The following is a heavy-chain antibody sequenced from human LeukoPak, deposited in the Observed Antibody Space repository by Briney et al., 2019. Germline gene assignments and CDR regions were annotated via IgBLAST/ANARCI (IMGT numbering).Heavy chain of an antibody. CDR2: MNPNSGNT. J-gene: IGHJ6*02. Sequence: ASVKVSCKASGYTFTSYDINWVRQATGQGLEWMGWMNPNSGNTGYAQKFQGRVTMTRNTSTSTAYMELSSLRSEDTAVYYCARVPAAIGYYYYGMDVWGQGTTVTVSS. CDR3: ARVPAAIGYYYYGMDV. D-gene: IGHD2-2*01. CDR1: GYTFTSYD. V-gene: IGHV1-8*01.